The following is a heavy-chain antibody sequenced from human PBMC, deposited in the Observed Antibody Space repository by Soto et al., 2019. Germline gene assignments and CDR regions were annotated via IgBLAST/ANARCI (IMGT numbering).Heavy chain of an antibody. J-gene: IGHJ6*02. CDR1: GFTFSDYY. CDR2: ISSSGSTI. D-gene: IGHD5-12*01. CDR3: ARDPDSGYDLGYYGMDV. V-gene: IGHV3-11*01. Sequence: PGGSLRLSCAASGFTFSDYYMSWIRQAPGKGLEWVSYISSSGSTIYYADSVKGRFTISRDNAKNSLYLQMNSLRAEDTAVYYCARDPDSGYDLGYYGMDVWGQGTTVTVSS.